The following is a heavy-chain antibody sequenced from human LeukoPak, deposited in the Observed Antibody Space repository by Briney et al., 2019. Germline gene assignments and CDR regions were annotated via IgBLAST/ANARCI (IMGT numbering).Heavy chain of an antibody. CDR1: GFTFSSYG. CDR3: AKDYDFWSGYIGY. V-gene: IGHV3-30*18. D-gene: IGHD3-3*01. J-gene: IGHJ4*02. CDR2: ISYDGSNK. Sequence: PGGSLRLSCAASGFTFSSYGMHWVRQAPGKGLEWVAVISYDGSNKYYADSVKGRFTISRDNSKNPLYLQMNSLRAEDTAVYYCAKDYDFWSGYIGYWGQGTLVTVSS.